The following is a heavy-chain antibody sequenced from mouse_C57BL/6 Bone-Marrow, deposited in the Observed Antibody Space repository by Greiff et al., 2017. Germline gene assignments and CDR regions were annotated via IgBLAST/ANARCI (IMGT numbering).Heavy chain of an antibody. D-gene: IGHD1-1*01. V-gene: IGHV5-12*01. Sequence: EVKLMESGGGLVQPGGSLKLSCAASGFTFSDYYMYWVRQTPEKRLEWVAYISNGGGSTYYPDTVKGRFTISRDNAKNTLYLQMSRLKSEDTAMYYCGRQSWVTTVPDYWGQGTTLTVSS. CDR3: GRQSWVTTVPDY. J-gene: IGHJ2*01. CDR2: ISNGGGST. CDR1: GFTFSDYY.